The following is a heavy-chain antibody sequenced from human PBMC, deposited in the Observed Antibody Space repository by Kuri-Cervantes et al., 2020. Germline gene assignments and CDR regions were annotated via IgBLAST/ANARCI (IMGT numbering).Heavy chain of an antibody. CDR3: SHSRGLTGDYYFDY. D-gene: IGHD1-20*01. CDR2: IYWDDDK. V-gene: IGHV2-5*02. CDR1: GFSLSTSGVG. Sequence: SGPTLVKPTQTLTLTCTYSGFSLSTSGVGVGWIRQPPGKALEWLALIYWDDDKRYSPSLRSRLTIIKDTSKNQVVLTMTNMDPVDTATYYCSHSRGLTGDYYFDYWGQGTLVTVSS. J-gene: IGHJ4*02.